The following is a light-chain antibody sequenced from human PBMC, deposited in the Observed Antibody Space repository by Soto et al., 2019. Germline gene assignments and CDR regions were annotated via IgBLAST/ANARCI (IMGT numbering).Light chain of an antibody. CDR1: QSISSW. CDR3: QQYNSYPRT. J-gene: IGKJ1*01. V-gene: IGKV1-5*03. Sequence: DIQMTQSPSTLSVSVGDRVTITCRASQSISSWLAWYQQKPGKAPKLLIYKASSLESGVPSRFSGSGSGTEFTLTIISLQPDDFATYHCQQYNSYPRTFGQGTKVEIK. CDR2: KAS.